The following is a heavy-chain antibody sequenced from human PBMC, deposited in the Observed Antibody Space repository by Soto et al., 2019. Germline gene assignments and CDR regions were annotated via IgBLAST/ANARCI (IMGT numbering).Heavy chain of an antibody. CDR3: ARADDFWSGGMDV. Sequence: SVKVSCKASGGTLISYAVNWVRPAPGQGLEWVGGLIPVFDTTNYAQKFQGRVRITADKSKNVAYMDLKSLRSEDTAVYYCARADDFWSGGMDVWGQGTSVTVSS. CDR2: LIPVFDTT. J-gene: IGHJ6*02. D-gene: IGHD3-3*01. V-gene: IGHV1-69*06. CDR1: GGTLISYA.